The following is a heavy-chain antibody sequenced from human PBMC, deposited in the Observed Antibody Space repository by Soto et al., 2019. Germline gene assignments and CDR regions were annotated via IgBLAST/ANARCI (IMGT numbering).Heavy chain of an antibody. CDR2: IYPDDSDT. Sequence: PGESLKISCQASGYTFTKYWVGWVRQMPGKGLEWMGIIYPDDSDTRYSPSFEGQVTMSADKSINTAYLQWSSLRASDTAIYFCARPSDVGLASSFEYWGQGTQVTVSS. V-gene: IGHV5-51*01. CDR3: ARPSDVGLASSFEY. CDR1: GYTFTKYW. J-gene: IGHJ4*02.